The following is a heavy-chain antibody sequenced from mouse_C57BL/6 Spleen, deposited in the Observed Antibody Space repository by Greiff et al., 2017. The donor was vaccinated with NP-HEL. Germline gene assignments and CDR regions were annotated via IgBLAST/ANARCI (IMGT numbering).Heavy chain of an antibody. D-gene: IGHD1-1*01. Sequence: VQLQQSGAELVRPGASVTLSCKASGYTFTDYEMHWVKQTPVHGLEWIGAIDPETGGTAYNQKFKGKAILTADKSSSTAYMELRSLTSEDSAVYYCTRSYYGSSLWFAYWGQGTLVTVSA. J-gene: IGHJ3*01. CDR1: GYTFTDYE. V-gene: IGHV1-15*01. CDR3: TRSYYGSSLWFAY. CDR2: IDPETGGT.